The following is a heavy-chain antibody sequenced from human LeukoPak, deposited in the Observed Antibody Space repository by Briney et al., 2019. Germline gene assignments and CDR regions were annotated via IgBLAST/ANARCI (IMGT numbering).Heavy chain of an antibody. Sequence: SVKVSCKASGGTFSSYTISWVRQAPGQGLEWMGRIIPILGTANYAQKFQGRVTITADKSTSTAYMELSSLRSEDTAVYYCARDHPVGHSSGWYPFDYWGQGTLVTVSS. V-gene: IGHV1-69*08. CDR3: ARDHPVGHSSGWYPFDY. D-gene: IGHD6-19*01. CDR1: GGTFSSYT. CDR2: IIPILGTA. J-gene: IGHJ4*02.